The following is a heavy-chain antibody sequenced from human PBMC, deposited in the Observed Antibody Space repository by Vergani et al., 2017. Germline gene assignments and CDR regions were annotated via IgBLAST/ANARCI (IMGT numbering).Heavy chain of an antibody. Sequence: QVQLQGSGPGLVKPSETLSLTCTVSGGSISSYYWSWIRQPPGKGLEWIGYIYYSGSTNYNPSLKSRVTISVDTSKNQFSLKLSSVTAADTAVYYCARNIRAGPRYHDAFDIWGQGTMVTISS. D-gene: IGHD3-16*02. CDR1: GGSISSYY. CDR2: IYYSGST. CDR3: ARNIRAGPRYHDAFDI. V-gene: IGHV4-59*01. J-gene: IGHJ3*02.